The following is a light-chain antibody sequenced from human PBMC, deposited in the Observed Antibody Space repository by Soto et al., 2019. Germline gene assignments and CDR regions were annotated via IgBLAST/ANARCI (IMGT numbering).Light chain of an antibody. J-gene: IGKJ2*01. Sequence: EIVLTQSPATLSVSPGERATLSCRASQSVSGNLAWFQQKPGQAPRLLIYGASTRATGIPARFSGSGSGTEFALTISSLQSEDFAVYYCQQYIHWYTFGQGTKLEIK. CDR3: QQYIHWYT. V-gene: IGKV3-15*01. CDR1: QSVSGN. CDR2: GAS.